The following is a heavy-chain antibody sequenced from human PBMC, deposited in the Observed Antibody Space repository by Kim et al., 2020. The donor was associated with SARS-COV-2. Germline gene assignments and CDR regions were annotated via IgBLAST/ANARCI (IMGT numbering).Heavy chain of an antibody. Sequence: GGSLRLSCAASGFTFSSYSMNWVRQAPGKGLEWVSSISSSSSYIYYADSVKGRFTISRDNAKNSLYLQMNSLRAEDTAVYYCARDMITFGGVIVNGGQGTLVTVSS. V-gene: IGHV3-21*01. CDR2: ISSSSSYI. CDR1: GFTFSSYS. D-gene: IGHD3-16*02. J-gene: IGHJ4*02. CDR3: ARDMITFGGVIVN.